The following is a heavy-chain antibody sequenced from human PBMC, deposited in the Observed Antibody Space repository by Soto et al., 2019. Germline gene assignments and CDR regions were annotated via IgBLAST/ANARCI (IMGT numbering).Heavy chain of an antibody. V-gene: IGHV3-11*01. J-gene: IGHJ4*02. Sequence: QVQLVESGGGLVKPGGSLRLSCAASGFTFSDYDMSWIRLAPGKGLEWVSFVSSSGTTIYYADSVKGRFTISRDNAKNSLYLQMNSLRAEDTAVYYCARMGPRAARPSYWGQGTLVTVSS. CDR1: GFTFSDYD. CDR3: ARMGPRAARPSY. D-gene: IGHD6-6*01. CDR2: VSSSGTTI.